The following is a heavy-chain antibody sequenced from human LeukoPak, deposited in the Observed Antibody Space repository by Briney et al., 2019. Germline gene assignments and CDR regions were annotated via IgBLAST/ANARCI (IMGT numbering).Heavy chain of an antibody. CDR3: AKVLGGLWPGIDY. V-gene: IGHV3-74*01. D-gene: IGHD2-15*01. J-gene: IGHJ4*02. Sequence: GGSLRLSCTASGFTFSTHSMHWVRQAPGKGPVWVSRINSDRSSTRYADSVTGRFTISRDNAKNTVYLQMNSLRAEDTAVYYCAKVLGGLWPGIDYWGQGTVVTVSS. CDR1: GFTFSTHS. CDR2: INSDRSST.